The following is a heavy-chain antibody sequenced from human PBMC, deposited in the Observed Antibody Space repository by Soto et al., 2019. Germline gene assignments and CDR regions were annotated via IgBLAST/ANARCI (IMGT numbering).Heavy chain of an antibody. Sequence: GGSLRLSCAASGFTFSDYYMSWIRQAPGKGLEWVSYISSSGSTIYYADSVKGRSTISRDNAKNSLYLQMNSLRAEDTAVYYCATSIAARRQSRFDPWGQGTLVTVSS. CDR3: ATSIAARRQSRFDP. CDR2: ISSSGSTI. V-gene: IGHV3-11*01. CDR1: GFTFSDYY. J-gene: IGHJ5*02. D-gene: IGHD6-6*01.